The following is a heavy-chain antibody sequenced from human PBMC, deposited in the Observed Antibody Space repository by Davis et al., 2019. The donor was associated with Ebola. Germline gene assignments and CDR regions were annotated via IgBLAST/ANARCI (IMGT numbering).Heavy chain of an antibody. CDR3: AGRNWKVDY. CDR1: GGSFSGYY. V-gene: IGHV4-34*01. J-gene: IGHJ4*02. Sequence: MPSETLSLTCAVYGGSFSGYYWSWIRQPPGKGLEWIGEINHSGSTNYNPSLKSRVTISVDKSKNQFSLKLSSVTAADTAVYYCAGRNWKVDYWGQGTLVTVSS. CDR2: INHSGST. D-gene: IGHD1-1*01.